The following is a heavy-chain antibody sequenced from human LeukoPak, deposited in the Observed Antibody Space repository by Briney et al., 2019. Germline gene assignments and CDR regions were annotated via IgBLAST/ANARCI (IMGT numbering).Heavy chain of an antibody. J-gene: IGHJ4*02. D-gene: IGHD3-3*01. CDR3: ARATAEIFGVVIIPVPERVFDY. V-gene: IGHV4-34*01. Sequence: SETLSLTCAVYGGSFSGYYWNWIRQPPGKGLEWIGEINHSGSTNYNPSLKSRVTISVDTSKNQFSLKLSSVTAADTAVYYCARATAEIFGVVIIPVPERVFDYWGQGTLVTVSS. CDR1: GGSFSGYY. CDR2: INHSGST.